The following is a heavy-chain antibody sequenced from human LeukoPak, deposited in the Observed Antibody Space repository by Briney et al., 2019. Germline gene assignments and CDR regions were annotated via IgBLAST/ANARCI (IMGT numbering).Heavy chain of an antibody. V-gene: IGHV4-4*07. D-gene: IGHD4-23*01. Sequence: PSETLSLTCTVSGGSISSYYWSWIRQPAGKGLEWIGRIYTSGSTNYNPSLKSRVTMSVDTSKNQFSLKLSSVTAADTAVYYCARDDYGGTQRAYYYYYYMDVWGKGTTVTVSS. CDR2: IYTSGST. CDR1: GGSISSYY. J-gene: IGHJ6*03. CDR3: ARDDYGGTQRAYYYYYYMDV.